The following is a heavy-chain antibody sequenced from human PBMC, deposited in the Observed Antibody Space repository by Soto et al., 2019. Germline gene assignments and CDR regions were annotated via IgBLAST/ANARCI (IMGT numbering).Heavy chain of an antibody. CDR3: ARRWFDTSGYFSYYDI. Sequence: EVQLVQSGVEVKKPGESLKISCKASGYKFTAYWIGWVRQMPGKGLEWMGIIFPRDSDTRFNPSFQGQVSISVDNFMNTAYLPWSRPKAPDTAMFYWARRWFDTSGYFSYYDIWGQGTLVTVSP. D-gene: IGHD3-22*01. CDR2: IFPRDSDT. J-gene: IGHJ4*02. CDR1: GYKFTAYW. V-gene: IGHV5-51*01.